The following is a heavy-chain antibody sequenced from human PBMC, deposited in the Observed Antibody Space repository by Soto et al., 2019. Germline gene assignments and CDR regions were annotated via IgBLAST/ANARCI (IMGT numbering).Heavy chain of an antibody. CDR3: ASKMTFDI. V-gene: IGHV1-69*06. CDR1: GGTFSSYA. J-gene: IGHJ3*02. CDR2: LIPIFGTA. Sequence: QVQLVQSGAEVKKPGSSVKVSCNASGGTFSSYAISWVRQAPGQGLEWMGGLIPIFGTATYAQKFQGRVTITADKSTSTAYMELSSLRAEDTALYFCASKMTFDIWGQGTMVTVSS.